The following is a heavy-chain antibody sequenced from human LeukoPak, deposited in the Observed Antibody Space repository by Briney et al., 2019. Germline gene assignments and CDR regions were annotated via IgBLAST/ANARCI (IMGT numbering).Heavy chain of an antibody. D-gene: IGHD1-26*01. CDR1: GGSISSYY. CDR2: IYTSGST. CDR3: ARRSPVGAKVLYFDY. J-gene: IGHJ4*02. V-gene: IGHV4-4*09. Sequence: SETLSLTCTVSGGSISSYYWSWIRQPPGKGLEWIGYIYTSGSTNYNPSLKSRVTISVDTSKNQFSLKLSSVTAADTAVYYCARRSPVGAKVLYFDYWGQGTLATVSS.